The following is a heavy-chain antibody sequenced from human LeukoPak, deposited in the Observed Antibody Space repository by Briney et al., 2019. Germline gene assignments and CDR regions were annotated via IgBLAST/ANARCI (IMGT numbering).Heavy chain of an antibody. Sequence: GESLKISCKGSGYSFTSYWIGWVRQMPGKGLEWMGIIYPGDSDTRYSPSFQGQVTISADKSISTAYLQWSSLKASDTAMYYCARRSYYDSSGYSFGWFDPWGQGTLVTVSS. V-gene: IGHV5-51*01. J-gene: IGHJ5*02. CDR1: GYSFTSYW. CDR3: ARRSYYDSSGYSFGWFDP. D-gene: IGHD3-22*01. CDR2: IYPGDSDT.